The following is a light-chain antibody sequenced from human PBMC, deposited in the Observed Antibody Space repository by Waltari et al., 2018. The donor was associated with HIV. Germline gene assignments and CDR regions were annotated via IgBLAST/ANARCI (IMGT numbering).Light chain of an antibody. J-gene: IGLJ2*01. CDR3: CSYAGSFTLI. Sequence: QSALPQPRSVSGSPGQSVTISCTGTSRDVGGYHYVSWYQLRPGTAPKLIIYDINKRPSGVPDRFSGSGSGSTASLTISGLQADDEADYYCCSYAGSFTLIFGGGTRLTVL. CDR2: DIN. V-gene: IGLV2-11*01. CDR1: SRDVGGYHY.